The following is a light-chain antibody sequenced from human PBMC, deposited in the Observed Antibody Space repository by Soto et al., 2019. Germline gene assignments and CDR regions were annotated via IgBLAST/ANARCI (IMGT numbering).Light chain of an antibody. V-gene: IGLV4-69*01. CDR2: FNSDGSH. Sequence: HPVLTQSPSASASLGASVKLTCTLSSGHSSYAIAWHQQQPEKGPRYLMKFNSDGSHSKGDGIPDRFSGSSSGAERYLTISSLQSEDEADYYCQTWGTGIVVFGGGTKLTVL. CDR1: SGHSSYA. CDR3: QTWGTGIVV. J-gene: IGLJ2*01.